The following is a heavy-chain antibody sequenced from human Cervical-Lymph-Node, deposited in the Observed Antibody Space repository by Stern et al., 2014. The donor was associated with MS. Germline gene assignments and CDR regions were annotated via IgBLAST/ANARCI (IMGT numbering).Heavy chain of an antibody. CDR1: GFTFSSYS. CDR2: ISSSSSTI. D-gene: IGHD6-19*01. Sequence: EVQLVESGGGLVQPGGSLRLSCAASGFTFSSYSMNWVRQAPGKGLEWVSYISSSSSTIYYADSVKGRFTISRDNAKNSLYLQMNSLRAEDTAVYYCARTPSVAGFDYWGQGTLVTVSS. V-gene: IGHV3-48*01. CDR3: ARTPSVAGFDY. J-gene: IGHJ4*02.